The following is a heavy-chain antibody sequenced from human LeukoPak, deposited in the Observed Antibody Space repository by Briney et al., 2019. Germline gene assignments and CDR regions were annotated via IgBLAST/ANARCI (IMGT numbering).Heavy chain of an antibody. Sequence: PGGSLRLSCAASGFTLSSYWMSWVRQAPGKGPEWVANIKQDGDEKYYVDSVKGRFTISRDNAKNSLYLQMNSLRAEDTAVYYCARHAVTTFRFRTYNHYYMVVWGKGTTVTVSS. CDR3: ARHAVTTFRFRTYNHYYMVV. J-gene: IGHJ6*03. V-gene: IGHV3-7*01. CDR2: IKQDGDEK. CDR1: GFTLSSYW. D-gene: IGHD4-17*01.